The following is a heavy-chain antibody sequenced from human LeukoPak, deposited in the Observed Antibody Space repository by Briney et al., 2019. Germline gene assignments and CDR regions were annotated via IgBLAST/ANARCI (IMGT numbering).Heavy chain of an antibody. V-gene: IGHV4-59*02. D-gene: IGHD3-16*02. CDR2: IYYSGST. J-gene: IGHJ4*02. CDR3: ARDYPPSV. CDR1: GGSVSSYY. Sequence: SETLSLTCTVSGGSVSSYYWSWIRQPPGKGLEWIGYIYYSGSTNYNPCLKSRVTISVDTSKNQFSLKLSSVTAADTAVYYCARDYPPSVWGQGTLVTVSS.